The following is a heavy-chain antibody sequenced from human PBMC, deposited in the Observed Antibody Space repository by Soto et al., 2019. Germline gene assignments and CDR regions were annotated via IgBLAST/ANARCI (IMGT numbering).Heavy chain of an antibody. CDR2: IWYDGSNK. J-gene: IGHJ4*02. V-gene: IGHV3-33*01. D-gene: IGHD6-19*01. CDR3: ARDTGAVAGLDY. Sequence: QVQLVESGGGVVQPGRSLRLSCAASGFTFSSYGMHWVRQAPGKGLEWVAVIWYDGSNKYYADSVKGRFTISRDNSKSTLYLQMSSLRAEDTAVYYGARDTGAVAGLDYWGQGTLVTVSS. CDR1: GFTFSSYG.